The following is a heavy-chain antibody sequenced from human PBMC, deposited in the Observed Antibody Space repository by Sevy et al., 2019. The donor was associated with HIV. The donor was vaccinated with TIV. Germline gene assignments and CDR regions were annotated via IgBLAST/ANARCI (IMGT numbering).Heavy chain of an antibody. CDR1: GFTFDHHA. CDR2: ISWNSASV. CDR3: EKVLGYSYGLALWYFDS. Sequence: GGSLRLSCAASGFTFDHHAMHWVRQTPGKGLEWVSGISWNSASVAYADSVKGRFTISRDNAKKSLYLQMNSLRSEDTSLYYFEKVLGYSYGLALWYFDSWGR. V-gene: IGHV3-9*01. J-gene: IGHJ2*01. D-gene: IGHD5-18*01.